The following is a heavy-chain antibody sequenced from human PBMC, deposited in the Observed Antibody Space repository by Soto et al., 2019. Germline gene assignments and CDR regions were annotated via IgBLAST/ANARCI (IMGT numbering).Heavy chain of an antibody. V-gene: IGHV3-66*01. CDR2: IYSGGST. CDR3: XXXXXXGGNSEGEIDY. D-gene: IGHD2-21*02. J-gene: IGHJ4*02. CDR1: GFTVSSNY. Sequence: EVQLVESGGGLVQPGGSLRLSCAASGFTVSSNYMSWVRQAPGKGLEWVSVIYSGGSTYYADSVKGRFTXSRDXSXXTXXXXXXXXXXXXXXXXXXXXXXXXGGNSEGEIDYWGQGTXVTVS.